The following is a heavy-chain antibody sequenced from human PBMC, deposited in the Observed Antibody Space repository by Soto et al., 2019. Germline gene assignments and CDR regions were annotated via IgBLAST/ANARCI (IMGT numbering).Heavy chain of an antibody. Sequence: EVQLVESGGGLVRPGGSLTLSCAASGLTFSNYWMHWVRQVPGKGLMWVSQIYRDGKSTSYAGSVKGRFTISRDNAKNPSYLQMAHPRVEDTAICDCVASFTDGHAFNYWGQGTQVTVSS. CDR2: IYRDGKST. D-gene: IGHD2-8*01. V-gene: IGHV3-74*01. J-gene: IGHJ4*02. CDR1: GLTFSNYW. CDR3: VASFTDGHAFNY.